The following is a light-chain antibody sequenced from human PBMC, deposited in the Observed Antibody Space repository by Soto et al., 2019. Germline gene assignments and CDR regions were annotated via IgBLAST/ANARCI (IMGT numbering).Light chain of an antibody. CDR1: QSVTRSF. J-gene: IGKJ1*01. CDR3: HQYGSSPAT. CDR2: GAS. Sequence: EVVLTQSPGTLSLSPGERATLSCRATQSVTRSFLAWYQQKPGQAPRLLIYGASYRATGIPDRFSGSGSGTDFTLTITRLEPEDFAVYYCHQYGSSPATFGQGTKVEIQ. V-gene: IGKV3-20*01.